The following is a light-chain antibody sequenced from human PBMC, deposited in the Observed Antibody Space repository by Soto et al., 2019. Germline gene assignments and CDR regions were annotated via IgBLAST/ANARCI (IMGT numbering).Light chain of an antibody. V-gene: IGKV3-15*01. J-gene: IGKJ4*01. CDR3: QQYHSWPPLT. CDR1: QSVSSN. Sequence: EIVMTQSPATLSVSPGERATLSCRASQSVSSNLAWYQQKPGQAPRLLIYGASTRATGIPARFSGSGSGTEFTLTFSSSQSEDFAVDYCQQYHSWPPLTFGGGTKVEIK. CDR2: GAS.